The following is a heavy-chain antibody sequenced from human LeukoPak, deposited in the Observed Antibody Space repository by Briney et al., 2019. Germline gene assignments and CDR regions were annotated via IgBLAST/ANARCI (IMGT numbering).Heavy chain of an antibody. CDR3: ARESSPSGYYFDY. CDR1: GFTFSSYS. Sequence: GGSLRLSCVATGFTFSSYSMNWVRQAPGKGLECISFISTGGGTIYYADSVKGRFTISRDNADNSQFLQMTSLRAEDTAVYYCARESSPSGYYFDYWGQGTLVTVSS. D-gene: IGHD6-6*01. CDR2: ISTGGGTI. J-gene: IGHJ4*02. V-gene: IGHV3-48*04.